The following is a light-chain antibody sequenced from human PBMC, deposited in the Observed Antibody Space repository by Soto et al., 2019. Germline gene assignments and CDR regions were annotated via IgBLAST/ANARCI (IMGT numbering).Light chain of an antibody. V-gene: IGLV2-14*03. CDR2: DVS. Sequence: QSALTQPASVSGSPGQSFTISCTGTSSDVGGYNFVSWYQQHPGKAPKLMIYDVSNRPSGVSNRFSGSKSGNTASLTISGLQAEDEADYYCSSYTSSSTPLIFGTGTKVTVL. CDR1: SSDVGGYNF. J-gene: IGLJ1*01. CDR3: SSYTSSSTPLI.